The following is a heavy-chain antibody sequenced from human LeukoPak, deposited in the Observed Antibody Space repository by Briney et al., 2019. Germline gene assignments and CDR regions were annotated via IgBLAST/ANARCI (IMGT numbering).Heavy chain of an antibody. Sequence: SETLSLTCTVSGGSISSSGYCWGWIRQPPGKGLEWIGSIDYSGNTNYNPSLKSRVTISVDTSKNQFSLKLSSVTAADTAVYYCASLRPITMIAQSPDYWGQGALVTVSS. V-gene: IGHV4-39*07. D-gene: IGHD3-22*01. CDR1: GGSISSSGYC. CDR3: ASLRPITMIAQSPDY. CDR2: IDYSGNT. J-gene: IGHJ4*02.